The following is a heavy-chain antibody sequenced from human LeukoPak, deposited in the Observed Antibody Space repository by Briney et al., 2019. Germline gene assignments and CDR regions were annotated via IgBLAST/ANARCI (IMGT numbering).Heavy chain of an antibody. CDR3: ARLRGYSYAGDP. CDR2: IFHSGST. D-gene: IGHD5-12*01. CDR1: GGSISGSAYY. V-gene: IGHV4-39*07. J-gene: IGHJ5*02. Sequence: SETLSLTCTVSGGSISGSAYYWGWVRQPPGKVLEWIGSIFHSGSTHYNLSLKSRVTVSVDTSKNQFSLMLNSVTAADTAVYYCARLRGYSYAGDPWGQGTLVTVSS.